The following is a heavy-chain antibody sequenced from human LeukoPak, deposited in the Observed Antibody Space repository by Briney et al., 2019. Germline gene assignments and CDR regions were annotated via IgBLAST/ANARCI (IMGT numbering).Heavy chain of an antibody. D-gene: IGHD5-18*01. CDR1: GGSISSSPYY. Sequence: SETLSLTCTVSGGSISSSPYYWGWIRQPPGKGLEWIGSIYYSGTTHYDPSLESRVTISVDTSKNQFSLKLASVTAADTAIYYCAKGAGGFSYYNWFDPWGQGTLVTVSS. CDR2: IYYSGTT. CDR3: AKGAGGFSYYNWFDP. V-gene: IGHV4-39*07. J-gene: IGHJ5*02.